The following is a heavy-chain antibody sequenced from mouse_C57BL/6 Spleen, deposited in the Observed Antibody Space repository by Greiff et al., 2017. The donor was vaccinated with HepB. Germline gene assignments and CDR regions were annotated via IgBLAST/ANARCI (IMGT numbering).Heavy chain of an antibody. J-gene: IGHJ4*01. Sequence: QVQLKQPGTELVKPGASVKLSCKASGYTFTSYWMHWVKQRPGQGLEWIGNINPSNGGTNYNEKFKSKATLTVDKSSSTAYMQLSSLTSEDSAVYYCARWQIYYDDDEGYYYAMDYGGQGTSVTVAS. CDR2: INPSNGGT. CDR1: GYTFTSYW. V-gene: IGHV1-53*01. CDR3: ARWQIYYDDDEGYYYAMDY. D-gene: IGHD2-4*01.